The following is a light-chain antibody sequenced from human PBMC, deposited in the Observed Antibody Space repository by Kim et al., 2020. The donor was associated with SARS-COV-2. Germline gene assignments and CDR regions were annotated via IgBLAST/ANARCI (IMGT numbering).Light chain of an antibody. V-gene: IGKV3-20*01. CDR2: GAS. CDR1: QSVSSSY. J-gene: IGKJ2*01. Sequence: EIVLTQSPGTLSLSPGERVTLSCRASQSVSSSYLAWYQQKPGQAPRLLIYGASNGATGIPDRFSGSGSGTDFTLTISSLEPEDFAVYYCQQYGSSPPYTFGQGTKLEI. CDR3: QQYGSSPPYT.